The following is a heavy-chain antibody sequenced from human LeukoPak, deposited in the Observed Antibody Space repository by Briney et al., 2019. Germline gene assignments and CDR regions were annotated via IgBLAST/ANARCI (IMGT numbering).Heavy chain of an antibody. Sequence: GGSLRLSCAASGFTFDDYAMPWVRQAPGKGLEWVSGISWNSGSIGYADSVKGRFTISRDNAKNSLYLQMNSLRAEDTALYYCAKVRSGGYGDYVGLTFDYWGQGTLVTVSS. CDR1: GFTFDDYA. J-gene: IGHJ4*02. CDR3: AKVRSGGYGDYVGLTFDY. D-gene: IGHD4-17*01. CDR2: ISWNSGSI. V-gene: IGHV3-9*01.